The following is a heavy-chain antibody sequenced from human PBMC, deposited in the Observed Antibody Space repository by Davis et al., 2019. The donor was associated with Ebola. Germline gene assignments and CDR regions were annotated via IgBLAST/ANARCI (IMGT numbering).Heavy chain of an antibody. CDR3: AKDRALRYFDWLSPPVDY. Sequence: GESLKISCAASGFTFSSYAMSWVRQAPGKGLEWVSAISGSGGSTYYADSVKGRFTISRDNSKNTLYLQMNSLRAEDTAVYYCAKDRALRYFDWLSPPVDYWGQGTLVTVSS. CDR2: ISGSGGST. J-gene: IGHJ4*02. D-gene: IGHD3-9*01. V-gene: IGHV3-23*01. CDR1: GFTFSSYA.